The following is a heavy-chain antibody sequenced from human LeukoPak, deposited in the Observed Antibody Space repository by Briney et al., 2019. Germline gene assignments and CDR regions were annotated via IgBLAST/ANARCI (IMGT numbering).Heavy chain of an antibody. V-gene: IGHV3-74*01. CDR1: GFTFSSYW. CDR2: INSDGSST. Sequence: GGSLRLSCAASGFTFSSYWMHWVHHAPGKGLVWVSRINSDGSSTSYADSVKGRFTISRDNAKNTLYLQMNSLRAEDTAVYYCARDYDSSGLDYWGQGTLVTVSS. D-gene: IGHD3-22*01. CDR3: ARDYDSSGLDY. J-gene: IGHJ4*02.